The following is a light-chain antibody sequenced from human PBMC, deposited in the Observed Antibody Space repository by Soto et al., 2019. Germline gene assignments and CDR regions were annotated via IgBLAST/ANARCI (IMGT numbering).Light chain of an antibody. Sequence: DIVMTQSPLSLPVTPGEPASISCRSSQSLLHSNGYNYLDWYLQKPGQSPQLLIYLGSNRSSGVPDRFSGSGTGTSFKLKIRRVEAEDVGVYYCMQALQTPTFGQGTKVEIK. V-gene: IGKV2-28*01. CDR3: MQALQTPT. J-gene: IGKJ1*01. CDR2: LGS. CDR1: QSLLHSNGYNY.